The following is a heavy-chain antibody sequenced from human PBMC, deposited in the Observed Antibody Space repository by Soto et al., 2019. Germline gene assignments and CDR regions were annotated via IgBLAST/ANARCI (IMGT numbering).Heavy chain of an antibody. CDR1: GFSLSTSGVG. CDR2: IYWDDDK. V-gene: IGHV2-5*02. CDR3: ARRSTPVRGVFDPRSSPSNEWFGP. Sequence: QITLKESGPTLVKPTQTLTLTCTFSGFSLSTSGVGVGWIRQPLGKALEWLALIYWDDDKRYSPSLKSRLTIPKDTAKKQVVLTRNNMDPVDTATYYCARRSTPVRGVFDPRSSPSNEWFGPWGQGTLVTVSS. D-gene: IGHD3-10*01. J-gene: IGHJ5*02.